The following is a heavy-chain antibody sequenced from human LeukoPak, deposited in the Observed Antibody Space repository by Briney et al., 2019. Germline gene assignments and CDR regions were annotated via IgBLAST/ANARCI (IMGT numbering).Heavy chain of an antibody. J-gene: IGHJ6*03. CDR1: GFTFSDYY. CDR3: ARAEHDYVWGCYRPYYYYYYYMDV. Sequence: GGSLRLSCAASGFTFSDYYMSWIRQAPGKGLEWVSYISSSGSTIYYADSVKGRFTISRDNAKNSPYLQMNSLRAEDTAVYYCARAEHDYVWGCYRPYYYYYYYMDVWGKGTTVTVSS. V-gene: IGHV3-11*04. D-gene: IGHD3-16*02. CDR2: ISSSGSTI.